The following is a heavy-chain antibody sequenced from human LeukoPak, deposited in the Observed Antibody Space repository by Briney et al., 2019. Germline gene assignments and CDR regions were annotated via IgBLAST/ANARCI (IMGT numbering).Heavy chain of an antibody. J-gene: IGHJ4*02. CDR3: AKAQGHCSSTSCYESYFDY. Sequence: GGSLRLSCAASGFTFSSNAMSWVRQAPGKGLEWVSAISGSGGSTYYADSVKGRFTISRDNSKNTLYLQMNSLRAEDTAVYYCAKAQGHCSSTSCYESYFDYWGQGTLVTVSS. CDR1: GFTFSSNA. V-gene: IGHV3-23*01. CDR2: ISGSGGST. D-gene: IGHD2-2*01.